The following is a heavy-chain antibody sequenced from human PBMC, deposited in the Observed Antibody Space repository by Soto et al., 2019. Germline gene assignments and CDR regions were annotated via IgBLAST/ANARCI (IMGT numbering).Heavy chain of an antibody. J-gene: IGHJ3*02. V-gene: IGHV4-59*01. D-gene: IGHD1-26*01. CDR3: ARGARSDYDAFDI. CDR1: GASISSYY. CDR2: IYYSGST. Sequence: PSETLSLTCTVSGASISSYYWSWIRQPPGKGLEWIGHIYYSGSTNYNPSLKSRVTISVDTSKNQFSLKLSSVTGADTAVYYCARGARSDYDAFDIWGQGTMVT.